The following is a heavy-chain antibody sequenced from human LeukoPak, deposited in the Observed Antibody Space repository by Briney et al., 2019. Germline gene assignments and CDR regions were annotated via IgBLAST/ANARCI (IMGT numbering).Heavy chain of an antibody. V-gene: IGHV3-30*03. D-gene: IGHD4-23*01. CDR2: ISYDGSNK. Sequence: PGRSLRLSCAASGFTFRSFGMHWVRQAPGKGLEWVAVISYDGSNKYYADSVKGRFSISRDNSKNTLYLQMDSLRAEDTAVYYCARTSFRDYVGCFDPWGQGTLVTVSS. CDR1: GFTFRSFG. CDR3: ARTSFRDYVGCFDP. J-gene: IGHJ5*02.